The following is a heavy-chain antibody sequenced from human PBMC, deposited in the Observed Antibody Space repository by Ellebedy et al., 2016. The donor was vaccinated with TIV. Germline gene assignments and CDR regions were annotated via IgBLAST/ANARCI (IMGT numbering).Heavy chain of an antibody. Sequence: ASVKVSXKASGHTFTTYGIHWVRQAPGQGLEWMGWINTGNGNTKYSPSFQGRVTITSDTSATTAYMELSSLRPEDTATYYCATREWVDPMDVWGQGTTVTVSS. CDR2: INTGNGNT. J-gene: IGHJ6*02. CDR1: GHTFTTYG. D-gene: IGHD3-3*01. V-gene: IGHV1-3*04. CDR3: ATREWVDPMDV.